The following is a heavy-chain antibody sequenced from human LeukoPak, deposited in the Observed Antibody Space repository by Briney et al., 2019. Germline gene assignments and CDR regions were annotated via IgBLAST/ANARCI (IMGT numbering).Heavy chain of an antibody. CDR1: GFTFSSYE. V-gene: IGHV3-48*03. CDR2: ISSSGSTI. Sequence: PGGSLRLSCAASGFTFSSYEMNWVRQAPGKGLEWVSYISSSGSTIYYADSVKGRFTISRDNAKNSLHLQMNSLRAEDTAVYYCARDAAMAGFDYWGQGTLVTVSS. J-gene: IGHJ4*02. CDR3: ARDAAMAGFDY. D-gene: IGHD5-18*01.